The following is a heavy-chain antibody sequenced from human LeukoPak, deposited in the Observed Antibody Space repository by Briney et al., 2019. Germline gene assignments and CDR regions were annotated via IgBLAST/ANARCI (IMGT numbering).Heavy chain of an antibody. V-gene: IGHV4-61*02. D-gene: IGHD3-16*01. CDR1: GGSISSGSYY. Sequence: PSETLSLTCTVSGGSISSGSYYWSWIRQPAGKGLEWIGRIYTSGSTNYNPSLKSRVTISVDTSKNQFSLKLSSVTAADTAVYYCARGLRWGSYAFDIWGQGTMVTVSS. CDR3: ARGLRWGSYAFDI. CDR2: IYTSGST. J-gene: IGHJ3*02.